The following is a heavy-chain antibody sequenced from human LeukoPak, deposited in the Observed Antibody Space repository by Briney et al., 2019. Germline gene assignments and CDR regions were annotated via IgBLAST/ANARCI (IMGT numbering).Heavy chain of an antibody. CDR3: ARHVEEGWDAFDI. V-gene: IGHV4-38-2*01. CDR2: IYHSGST. J-gene: IGHJ3*02. CDR1: DYSISSGYY. Sequence: PSETLSLTCAVSDYSISSGYYWGWIRQPPGKGLEWIGSIYHSGSTYYNPSLKSRVTISVDTSKNQFSLKLSSVTAADTAVYYCARHVEEGWDAFDIWGQGTMVTVSS.